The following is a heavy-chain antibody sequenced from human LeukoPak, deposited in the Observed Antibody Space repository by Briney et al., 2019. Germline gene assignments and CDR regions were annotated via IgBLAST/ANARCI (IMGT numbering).Heavy chain of an antibody. CDR1: GFTFSDYY. CDR3: ARDTYYDSSGYYNY. J-gene: IGHJ4*02. V-gene: IGHV3-11*01. Sequence: GGSLRLSCAASGFTFSDYYMSWIRQAPRKGLEWVSYISSSGSTIYYADSVKGRFTISRDNAKNSLYLQMNSLRAEDTAVYYCARDTYYDSSGYYNYWGQGTLVTVSS. CDR2: ISSSGSTI. D-gene: IGHD3-22*01.